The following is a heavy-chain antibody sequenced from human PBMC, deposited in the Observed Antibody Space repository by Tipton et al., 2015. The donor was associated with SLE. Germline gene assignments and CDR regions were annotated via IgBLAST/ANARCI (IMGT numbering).Heavy chain of an antibody. CDR2: INSDGTYT. CDR3: ANAGRFGTGLAAFDA. J-gene: IGHJ3*01. V-gene: IGHV3-64*01. Sequence: SLRLSCAASGFSFNSYPMHWVRQAPGKGLEYVSAINSDGTYTHYGNSVKGRFTISRDNSRSTLHLQMGSLGVEDMAVYYCANAGRFGTGLAAFDAWGQGTMVAVSS. CDR1: GFSFNSYP. D-gene: IGHD3-16*01.